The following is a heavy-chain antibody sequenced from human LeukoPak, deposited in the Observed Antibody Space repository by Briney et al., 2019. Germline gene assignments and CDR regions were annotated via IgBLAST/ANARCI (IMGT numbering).Heavy chain of an antibody. V-gene: IGHV4-38-2*02. CDR1: GYSISSGYY. D-gene: IGHD2-21*02. CDR2: INHSGST. Sequence: PSETLSLTCTVSGYSISSGYYWGWIRQPPGKGLEWIGEINHSGSTNYNPSLKSRVTISVDTSKNQFSLKLSSVTAADTAVYYCARGRMRGVVVTRFDYWGQGTLVTVSS. J-gene: IGHJ4*02. CDR3: ARGRMRGVVVTRFDY.